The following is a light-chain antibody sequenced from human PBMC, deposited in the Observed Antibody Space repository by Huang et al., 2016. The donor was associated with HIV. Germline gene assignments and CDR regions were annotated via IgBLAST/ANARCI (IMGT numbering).Light chain of an antibody. CDR1: QSVSSN. J-gene: IGKJ1*01. Sequence: EIVLTQSPVTLSVSPGERATLFCRASQSVSSNLAWYQQKPGQAPRLLLHGASTRATGSPARFSGSGSGTDFTLSISILQSEDLAVYYCQQYNTWPPGTFGQGTKVEIK. V-gene: IGKV3-15*01. CDR2: GAS. CDR3: QQYNTWPPGT.